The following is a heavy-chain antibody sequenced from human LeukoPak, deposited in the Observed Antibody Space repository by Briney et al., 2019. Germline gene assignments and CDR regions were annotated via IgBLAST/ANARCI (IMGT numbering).Heavy chain of an antibody. CDR1: GFTFSSYA. J-gene: IGHJ6*02. CDR2: ISGSGGST. D-gene: IGHD3-3*01. V-gene: IGHV3-23*01. CDR3: AKTSYYDFWSGRPHYYYYGMDV. Sequence: GGSLRLPCAASGFTFSSYAMSWVRQAPGKGLAWVSAISGSGGSTYYADSVKGRFTISRDNSKNTLYLQMNSLRAEDTAVYYCAKTSYYDFWSGRPHYYYYGMDVWGQGTTVTVSS.